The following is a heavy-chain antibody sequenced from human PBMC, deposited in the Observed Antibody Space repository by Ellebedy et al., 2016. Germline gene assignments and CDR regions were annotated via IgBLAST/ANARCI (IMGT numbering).Heavy chain of an antibody. D-gene: IGHD6-19*01. CDR1: GFILSHNY. V-gene: IGHV3-66*01. CDR3: AKDPAEAGAFDH. CDR2: IYSGGDT. Sequence: GGSLRFSXAASGFILSHNYMSWVRQAPGKGLEWVSVIYSGGDTYYADSVRGRFTISRDDSKNTLNLQLTNLRAEDAAVYYCAKDPAEAGAFDHWGRGTLVTVSS. J-gene: IGHJ4*02.